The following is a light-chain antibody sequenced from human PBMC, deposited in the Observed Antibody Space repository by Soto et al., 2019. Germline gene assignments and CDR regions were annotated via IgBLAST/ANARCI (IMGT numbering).Light chain of an antibody. Sequence: QSVLTQPPSVSAAPGQKVTISCSGSGSNIGNNYVSWYQQLPGTAPKLIIYDNNKRPSGITDRFSGSKSGTSGTLDITGLQTGDEADYYCATWDHSLTGEVFGGGTKLTVL. CDR2: DNN. CDR1: GSNIGNNY. J-gene: IGLJ2*01. CDR3: ATWDHSLTGEV. V-gene: IGLV1-51*01.